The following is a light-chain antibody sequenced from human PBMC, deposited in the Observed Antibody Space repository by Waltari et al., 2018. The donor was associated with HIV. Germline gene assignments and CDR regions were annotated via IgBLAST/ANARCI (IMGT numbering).Light chain of an antibody. CDR2: KVN. CDR1: NSNIGYNN. Sequence: QSLLTQPPSASGTPGQRVTISCSGSNSNIGYNNVNWYQQFPGMPPRLLILKVNQRASGLPDRFSGSKSCTSASLAISGLQPDEEAEYFCAAWEDKLNGLVFGGGTKVTVL. J-gene: IGLJ2*01. V-gene: IGLV1-44*01. CDR3: AAWEDKLNGLV.